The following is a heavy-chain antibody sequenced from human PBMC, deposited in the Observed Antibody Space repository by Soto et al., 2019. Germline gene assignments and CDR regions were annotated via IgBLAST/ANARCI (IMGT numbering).Heavy chain of an antibody. D-gene: IGHD3-3*01. CDR2: IYYGGQT. V-gene: IGHV4-31*03. J-gene: IGHJ5*02. Sequence: TSETLSLTCTVSGGSISNADHYWNWIRQHPGKGLEWIGYIYYGGQTYFNPSLKSRVTMSVDTSQNQFSLRLSSVTAADTAIYYCARDTSLWSGYTPRGGFDPWGQGTLVTVSS. CDR1: GGSISNADHY. CDR3: ARDTSLWSGYTPRGGFDP.